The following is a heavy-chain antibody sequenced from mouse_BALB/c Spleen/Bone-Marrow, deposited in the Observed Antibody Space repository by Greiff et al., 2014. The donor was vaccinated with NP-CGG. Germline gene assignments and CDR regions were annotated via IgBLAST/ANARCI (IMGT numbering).Heavy chain of an antibody. D-gene: IGHD1-2*01. CDR1: GDTFTSYW. V-gene: IGHV1S127*01. Sequence: QVQLKQSGPELVRPGASVKMSCKASGDTFTSYWMYWVKQRPGQGLELIGMIDPSNSEIRLNQKFKDKVTLNVYKSSNTAFMQHSRLTSEDSAVYCCTRSATWFAYWGQGTLVTVSA. CDR2: IDPSNSEI. CDR3: TRSATWFAY. J-gene: IGHJ3*01.